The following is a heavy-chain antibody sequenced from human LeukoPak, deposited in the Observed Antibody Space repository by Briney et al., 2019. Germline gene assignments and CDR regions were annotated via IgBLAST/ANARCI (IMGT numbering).Heavy chain of an antibody. CDR1: GGSINSYY. J-gene: IGHJ4*02. V-gene: IGHV4-59*01. D-gene: IGHD6-13*01. CDR3: ARGLAAAGTSYFDY. CDR2: IYYSGST. Sequence: SETLSLTCTVSGGSINSYYWSWIRQPPGKGLEWIGYIYYSGSTNYSPSLKGRVTISVDASKNQFSLKLSSVTAADTAVYYCARGLAAAGTSYFDYWGQGTLVTVSS.